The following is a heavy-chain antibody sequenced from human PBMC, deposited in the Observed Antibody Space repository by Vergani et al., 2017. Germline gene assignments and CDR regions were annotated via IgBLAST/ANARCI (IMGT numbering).Heavy chain of an antibody. V-gene: IGHV4-30-2*01. J-gene: IGHJ6*03. CDR2: IFPSGNS. Sequence: QLQESGSGLVKPSQTLSLTCAVSGDSITNGGFSWNWIRQPPGKGPEWIGYIFPSGNSDYNPSLKNRVTISLDKSKNQFSLWVNSVTAADTTVYFCARASLRALVGYYYYMDVWGKGKTVVVSS. CDR3: ARASLRALVGYYYYMDV. CDR1: GDSITNGGFS. D-gene: IGHD3-16*02.